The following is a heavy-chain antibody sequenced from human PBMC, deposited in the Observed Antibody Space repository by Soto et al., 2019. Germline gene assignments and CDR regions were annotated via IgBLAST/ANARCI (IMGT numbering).Heavy chain of an antibody. CDR3: ARSSGDYIESREFDY. Sequence: EVQLVEAGGGMVQPGESLRLSCAASGFTVSSHYMNWVRQAPGKGLEWVSLINTGGNTHYADSVEGRFTIFRYNSKNTLFLQMNSLRADDTAVYYCARSSGDYIESREFDYWGQGTLLTASS. J-gene: IGHJ4*02. D-gene: IGHD7-27*01. CDR2: INTGGNT. V-gene: IGHV3-66*01. CDR1: GFTVSSHY.